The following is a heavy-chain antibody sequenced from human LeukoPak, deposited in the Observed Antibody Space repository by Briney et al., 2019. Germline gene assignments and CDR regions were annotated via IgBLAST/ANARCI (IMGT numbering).Heavy chain of an antibody. J-gene: IGHJ4*02. CDR2: ISGSGGST. CDR3: AKDREGTIADYFDY. Sequence: GGSLRPSCAASGFTFSSYAMSWVRQAPGKGLEWVPSISGSGGSTYYADSVKGRFTISRDNSKNTLYLQMNSLRGEDTAVYYCAKDREGTIADYFDYWGQGTLVTVSS. V-gene: IGHV3-23*01. CDR1: GFTFSSYA. D-gene: IGHD1-7*01.